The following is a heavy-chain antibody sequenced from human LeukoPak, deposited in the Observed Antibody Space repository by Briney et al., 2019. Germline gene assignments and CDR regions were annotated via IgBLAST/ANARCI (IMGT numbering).Heavy chain of an antibody. CDR2: INHSGST. CDR3: AGKPQNAAAKFDY. V-gene: IGHV4-39*07. CDR1: GGSISSGGYY. Sequence: PSETLSLTCTVSGGSISSGGYYWSWIRQPPGKGLEWIGEINHSGSTNYNPSLKSRVTISVDTSKNQFSLKLSSVTAADTAVYYCAGKPQNAAAKFDYWGQGTLVTVSS. J-gene: IGHJ4*02. D-gene: IGHD2-2*01.